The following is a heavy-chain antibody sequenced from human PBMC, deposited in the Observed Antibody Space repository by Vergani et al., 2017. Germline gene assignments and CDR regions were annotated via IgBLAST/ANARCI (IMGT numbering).Heavy chain of an antibody. Sequence: EVQLLESGGGLVQPGGSLRLSCAASGFTFSSYAMSWVRQAPGKGLEWVSAISGGGGSTYYADSVKGRFTISRDNSKNTLYLQMHSLRADDTAVYYCAKDPYYEILTAENWFDPWGQGTLVTVSS. V-gene: IGHV3-23*01. CDR3: AKDPYYEILTAENWFDP. CDR2: ISGGGGST. D-gene: IGHD3-9*01. J-gene: IGHJ5*02. CDR1: GFTFSSYA.